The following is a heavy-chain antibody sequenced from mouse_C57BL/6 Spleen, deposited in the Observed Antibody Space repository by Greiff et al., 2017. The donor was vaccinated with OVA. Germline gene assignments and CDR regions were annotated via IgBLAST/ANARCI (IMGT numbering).Heavy chain of an antibody. D-gene: IGHD4-1*01. J-gene: IGHJ4*01. Sequence: QVQLQQPGAELVRPGSSVKLSCKASGYTFTSYWMHWVKQRPIQGLEWIGNIDPSDSETHYNQKFKDKATLTVDKSSSTAYMQLSSLTSEDSAVYYCASSLTGTGAMDYWGQGTSVTVSS. CDR2: IDPSDSET. CDR3: ASSLTGTGAMDY. CDR1: GYTFTSYW. V-gene: IGHV1-52*01.